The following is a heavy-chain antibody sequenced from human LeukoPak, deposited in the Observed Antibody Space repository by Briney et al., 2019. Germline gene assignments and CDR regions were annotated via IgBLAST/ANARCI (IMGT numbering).Heavy chain of an antibody. V-gene: IGHV3-23*01. Sequence: PGGSLRLSCAASGFTFSSYAMSWVRQAPGKGLEWVSAISGSGDSTYYGDSVKGRFTISRDNSQNALYLQLNSLRADDTAVYYCAKVRIRYFDSPFDYWGQGTLVTVSS. D-gene: IGHD3-9*01. CDR2: ISGSGDST. CDR1: GFTFSSYA. CDR3: AKVRIRYFDSPFDY. J-gene: IGHJ4*02.